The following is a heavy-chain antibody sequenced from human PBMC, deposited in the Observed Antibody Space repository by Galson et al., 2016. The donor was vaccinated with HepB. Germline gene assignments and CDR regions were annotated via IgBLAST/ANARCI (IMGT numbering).Heavy chain of an antibody. D-gene: IGHD1-14*01. CDR2: ISAYNGNT. CDR1: RYTFTSYG. J-gene: IGHJ6*02. Sequence: SVKVSCKASRYTFTSYGISWVRQAPGQGLEWMGWISAYNGNTNFALKFQGRVTMTTDTFRTTAYMELRSLTSDDTAVYYCARDADRRYGVDYYYGMDVWGQGTTVTVSS. CDR3: ARDADRRYGVDYYYGMDV. V-gene: IGHV1-18*01.